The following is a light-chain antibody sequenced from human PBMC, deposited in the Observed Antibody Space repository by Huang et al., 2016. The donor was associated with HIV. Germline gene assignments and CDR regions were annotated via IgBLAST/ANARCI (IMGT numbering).Light chain of an antibody. CDR2: DSS. J-gene: IGKJ5*01. V-gene: IGKV3-20*01. Sequence: EIVLTQSPDTLSLSPGERATLSCRASQTISDNYVAWLQQKPGQAPRLLIYDSSSRTTGIPDRFSGSGSGTDFTLTIDRLEPEDFAVYYCQQYATSPTFGQGTRLDMK. CDR3: QQYATSPT. CDR1: QTISDNY.